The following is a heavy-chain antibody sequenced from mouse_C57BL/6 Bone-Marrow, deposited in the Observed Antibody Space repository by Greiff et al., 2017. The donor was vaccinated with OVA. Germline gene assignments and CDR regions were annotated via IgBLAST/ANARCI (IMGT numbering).Heavy chain of an antibody. CDR3: TRVLDSSGYYAMDY. D-gene: IGHD3-2*02. CDR1: GFTFSSYA. V-gene: IGHV5-9-1*02. Sequence: EVQLVESGEGLVKPGGSLKLSCAASGFTFSSYAMSWVRQTPEKRLEWVAYISSGGDYIYYADTVKGRFTISRDNARNTLYLQMSSQKSEDTAMYYCTRVLDSSGYYAMDYWGQGTSVTVSS. J-gene: IGHJ4*01. CDR2: ISSGGDYI.